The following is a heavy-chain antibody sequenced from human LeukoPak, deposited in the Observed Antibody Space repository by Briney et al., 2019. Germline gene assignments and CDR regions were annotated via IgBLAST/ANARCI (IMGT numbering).Heavy chain of an antibody. CDR3: ARDNLLEWSFDY. Sequence: SETLSLTCTVSGGSITPDSWSWIRQPAGKGLEWTGRIFPSGSTNYNPSLKSRVSMSVDTSKNQFSLKVRSVTAADTTVYYCARDNLLEWSFDYWGQGTLVTVSS. J-gene: IGHJ4*02. D-gene: IGHD3-3*01. CDR2: IFPSGST. CDR1: GGSITPDS. V-gene: IGHV4-4*07.